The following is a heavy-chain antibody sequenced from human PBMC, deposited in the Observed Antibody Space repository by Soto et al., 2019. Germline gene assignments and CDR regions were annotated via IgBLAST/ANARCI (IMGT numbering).Heavy chain of an antibody. CDR3: ARVKRRGVVDIVATIKNPYYGMDV. J-gene: IGHJ6*02. D-gene: IGHD5-12*01. CDR1: GGSVSSGSYY. V-gene: IGHV4-61*01. CDR2: IYYSGST. Sequence: SETLSLTCTVSGGSVSSGSYYWSWIRQPPGKGLEWIGYIYYSGSTNYNPSLKSRVTISVDTSKNQFSLKLSSVTAADTAVYYCARVKRRGVVDIVATIKNPYYGMDVWGQGTTVTVCS.